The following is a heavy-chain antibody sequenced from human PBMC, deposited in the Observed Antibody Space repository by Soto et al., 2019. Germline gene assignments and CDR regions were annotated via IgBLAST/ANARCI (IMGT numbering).Heavy chain of an antibody. CDR2: IFSNDEM. Sequence: ESGPVLVKPTEPLTLTCTVSGFSLNNVGMGVSWIRQPPGKALEWLAHIFSNDEMSYSSSLKSRLTISKDTSKSQVVLVITTVDPVDTGTYFCARRLGPTPPNYFDTWGQGTLVTVSS. CDR3: ARRLGPTPPNYFDT. D-gene: IGHD1-26*01. CDR1: GFSLNNVGMG. J-gene: IGHJ4*02. V-gene: IGHV2-26*01.